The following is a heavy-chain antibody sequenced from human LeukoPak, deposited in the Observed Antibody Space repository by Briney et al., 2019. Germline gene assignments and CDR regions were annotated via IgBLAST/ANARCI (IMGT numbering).Heavy chain of an antibody. CDR3: AKELRGLRYFDWPSKGFDI. J-gene: IGHJ3*02. Sequence: PGGSLRLSCAASGFTFSSYGMHWVRQAPGKGLEWVAFIRYDGSNKYYADSVKGRFTISRDNSKNTLYLQMNSLRAEDTAVYYCAKELRGLRYFDWPSKGFDIWGQGTMVTVSS. V-gene: IGHV3-30*02. D-gene: IGHD3-9*01. CDR1: GFTFSSYG. CDR2: IRYDGSNK.